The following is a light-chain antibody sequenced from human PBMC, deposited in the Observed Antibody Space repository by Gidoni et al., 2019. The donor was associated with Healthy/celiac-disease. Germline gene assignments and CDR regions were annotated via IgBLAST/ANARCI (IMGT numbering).Light chain of an antibody. Sequence: DIQMTQSPSTLSASVGDRVTITCRASQSISSWLAWYQQKPGKAPKLLIYDDSSLESGVPSRFSGSESGTECTLTISSLQPDDFATYYCQQYNSYSPVTFGQGTKVEIK. V-gene: IGKV1-5*01. CDR3: QQYNSYSPVT. J-gene: IGKJ1*01. CDR2: DDS. CDR1: QSISSW.